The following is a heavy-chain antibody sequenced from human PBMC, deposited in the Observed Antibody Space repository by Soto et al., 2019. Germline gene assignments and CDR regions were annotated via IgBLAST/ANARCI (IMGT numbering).Heavy chain of an antibody. CDR1: GFSFSTYW. V-gene: IGHV3-7*01. D-gene: IGHD6-19*01. CDR2: IKKDGSEK. CDR3: VAGSGWLPDF. J-gene: IGHJ4*02. Sequence: EVRLMESGGGLVQPRGSLRLSCAASGFSFSTYWMNWVRQAPGKGLEWVAIIKKDGSEKLYVDSVKGRFTISRDNARNSLYLEMNSLRAEDTAVYYCVAGSGWLPDFWGQGTLVTVSS.